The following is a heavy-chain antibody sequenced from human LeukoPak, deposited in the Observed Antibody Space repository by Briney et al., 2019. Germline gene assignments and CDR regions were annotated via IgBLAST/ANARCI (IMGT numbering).Heavy chain of an antibody. CDR2: IIPIFGTA. V-gene: IGHV1-69*05. J-gene: IGHJ4*02. CDR3: ATTYDSSGYYPPYRYFDY. D-gene: IGHD3-22*01. Sequence: ASVKVSCKASGGTFSSYAISWVRQAPGQGLEWMGGIIPIFGTANHAQKFQGRVTITTDESTSTAYMELSSLRSEDTAVYYCATTYDSSGYYPPYRYFDYWGQGTLVTVSS. CDR1: GGTFSSYA.